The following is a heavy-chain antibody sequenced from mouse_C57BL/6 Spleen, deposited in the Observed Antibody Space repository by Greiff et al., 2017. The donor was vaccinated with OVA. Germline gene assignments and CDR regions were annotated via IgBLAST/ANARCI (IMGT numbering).Heavy chain of an antibody. V-gene: IGHV5-16*01. CDR1: GFTFSDYY. Sequence: EVQLVESEGGLVQPGRSMKLSCTASGFTFSDYYMAWVRQVPEKGLEWVANINYDGSSTYYLDSLKSRFIISRDNAKNILYLQMSSLKSEDTATYYCARDDGYYGSYWYFDVWGTGTTVTVSS. CDR2: INYDGSST. CDR3: ARDDGYYGSYWYFDV. D-gene: IGHD2-3*01. J-gene: IGHJ1*03.